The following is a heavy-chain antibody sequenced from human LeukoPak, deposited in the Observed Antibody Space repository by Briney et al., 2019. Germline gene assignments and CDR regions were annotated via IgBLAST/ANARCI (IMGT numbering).Heavy chain of an antibody. CDR2: IKKDGREK. Sequence: GGSLRLSCTASGFTFSSYWMNWVRQAQGKGLEWVANIKKDGREKYYVESVKGGVTISRDNTKNSLYLQMNNLRTAGASVYYCATSTTFDYWGQGTLVTVSS. V-gene: IGHV3-7*01. CDR3: ATSTTFDY. D-gene: IGHD2-2*01. CDR1: GFTFSSYW. J-gene: IGHJ4*02.